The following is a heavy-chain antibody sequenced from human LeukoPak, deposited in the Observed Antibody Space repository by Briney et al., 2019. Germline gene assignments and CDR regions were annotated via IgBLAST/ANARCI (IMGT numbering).Heavy chain of an antibody. CDR2: IYHSGST. J-gene: IGHJ6*04. CDR1: GYSISSGYY. Sequence: SETLSLTCTVSGYSISSGYYWGWIRQPPGKGLEWIGSIYHSGSTYYNPSLKSRVTISVDTSKNQFSLKLSSVTAADTAVYYCALLWFGELLKAAWVAMDVWGKGTTVTISS. CDR3: ALLWFGELLKAAWVAMDV. D-gene: IGHD3-10*01. V-gene: IGHV4-38-2*02.